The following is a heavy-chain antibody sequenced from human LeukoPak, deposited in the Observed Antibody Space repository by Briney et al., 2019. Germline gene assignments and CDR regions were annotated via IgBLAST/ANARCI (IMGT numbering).Heavy chain of an antibody. Sequence: GESLKISCKGSGYSFTSYWIGWVRQMPGKGLEWMGIIYPGDSDTRYSPSFQGQVTISAAKSISTAYLQWSSLKASDTAMYYCARQGELQGGEGHYFDYWGQGTLVTVSS. CDR2: IYPGDSDT. CDR1: GYSFTSYW. D-gene: IGHD1-26*01. CDR3: ARQGELQGGEGHYFDY. J-gene: IGHJ4*02. V-gene: IGHV5-51*01.